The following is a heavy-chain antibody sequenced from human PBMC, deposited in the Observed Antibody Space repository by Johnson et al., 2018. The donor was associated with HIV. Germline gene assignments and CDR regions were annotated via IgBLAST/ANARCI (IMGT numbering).Heavy chain of an antibody. D-gene: IGHD3-22*01. CDR2: IKQDGSEK. J-gene: IGHJ3*02. CDR1: GFTFSSYA. CDR3: ARVTALYYDRSGYVDAFDI. Sequence: VQLVESGGGVVQPGRSLRLSCAASGFTFSSYAMHWVRQAPGKGLEWVANIKQDGSEKYYVDSVKGRFTISRDNAKNSLYLQMNSLRAEDTAVYYCARVTALYYDRSGYVDAFDIWGQGTMVTV. V-gene: IGHV3-7*01.